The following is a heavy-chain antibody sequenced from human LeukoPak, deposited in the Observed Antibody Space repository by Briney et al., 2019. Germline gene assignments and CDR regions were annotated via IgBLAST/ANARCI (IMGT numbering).Heavy chain of an antibody. D-gene: IGHD2-2*01. J-gene: IGHJ4*02. V-gene: IGHV3-23*01. CDR3: AKSSLIFGHCSSTSCYLNDY. Sequence: GGSLRLSCAASGFTFSSYAMSWVRQAPGKGLEWVSAISGSGGSTYYADSVKGRFTISRDNSKNTLYLQMNSLRAEDTAVYYCAKSSLIFGHCSSTSCYLNDYWGQGTLVTVSS. CDR1: GFTFSSYA. CDR2: ISGSGGST.